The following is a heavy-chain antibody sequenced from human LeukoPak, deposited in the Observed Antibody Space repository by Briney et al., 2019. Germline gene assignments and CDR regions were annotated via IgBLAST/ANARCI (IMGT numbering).Heavy chain of an antibody. CDR2: IYYSGST. Sequence: SETLSLTCTVSGGSISSSSYYWGWIRQPPGKGLEWIGSIYYSGSTYYNPSLKSRVTISVDTSKNQFSLKLSSVTAADTAVYYCAREVLVLYGMDVWGQGTTVTVSS. J-gene: IGHJ6*02. D-gene: IGHD2/OR15-2a*01. CDR3: AREVLVLYGMDV. CDR1: GGSISSSSYY. V-gene: IGHV4-39*07.